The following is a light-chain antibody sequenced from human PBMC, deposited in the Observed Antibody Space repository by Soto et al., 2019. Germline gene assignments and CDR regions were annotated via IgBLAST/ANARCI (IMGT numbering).Light chain of an antibody. CDR3: QQRSKWPVT. CDR1: QSVNSY. Sequence: EIVLTQSPATLSLSPGERATLSCRASQSVNSYLAWYQQKPGQAPRLLIYDATSRATGIPARFSGSGSGTDFTLTISSLEREDFAVYYCQQRSKWPVTVGGGTKVEIK. V-gene: IGKV3-11*01. J-gene: IGKJ4*01. CDR2: DAT.